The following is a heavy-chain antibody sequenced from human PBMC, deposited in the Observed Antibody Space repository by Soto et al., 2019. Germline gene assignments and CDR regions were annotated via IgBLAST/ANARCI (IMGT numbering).Heavy chain of an antibody. V-gene: IGHV3-53*02. CDR1: GFTVSSNY. CDR2: IYSVGST. CDR3: AGPSSGWSAHTGPGYFDL. J-gene: IGHJ2*01. Sequence: EVQLVETGGGLIQPGGSLRLSCAASGFTVSSNYMSWVRQAPGKGLEWVSVIYSVGSTYYADSVKGRFTISRDNSKNTLYLQMNSLRAEDTAVYYCAGPSSGWSAHTGPGYFDLWGRGTLVTVSS. D-gene: IGHD6-19*01.